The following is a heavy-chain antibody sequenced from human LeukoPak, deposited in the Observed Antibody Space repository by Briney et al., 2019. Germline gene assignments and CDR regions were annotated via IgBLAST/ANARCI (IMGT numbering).Heavy chain of an antibody. J-gene: IGHJ4*02. CDR3: ARSPDYDFWTHYFDY. D-gene: IGHD3-3*01. Sequence: GGSLRLSCAASGFTFNKYAIHWVRQAPGKGLEWVAVISSDGTNKYHTDSVQGRFIISRENSKNTLYLQMNSLRAEDTAVYYCARSPDYDFWTHYFDYWGREFWSPSPQ. CDR1: GFTFNKYA. CDR2: ISSDGTNK. V-gene: IGHV3-30*04.